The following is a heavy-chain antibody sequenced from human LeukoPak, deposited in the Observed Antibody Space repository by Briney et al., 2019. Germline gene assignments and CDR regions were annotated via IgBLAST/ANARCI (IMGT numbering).Heavy chain of an antibody. CDR2: INPNSGGT. Sequence: ASVKVSCKASGYTFTSNYIHWVRQAPGQGLEWMGRINPNSGGTNYAQKFQGRVTMTRDTSISTAYMELSRLRSDGTAVYYCARRRYSSGWFLDYWGQGTLVTVSS. J-gene: IGHJ4*02. D-gene: IGHD6-19*01. CDR3: ARRRYSSGWFLDY. V-gene: IGHV1-2*06. CDR1: GYTFTSNY.